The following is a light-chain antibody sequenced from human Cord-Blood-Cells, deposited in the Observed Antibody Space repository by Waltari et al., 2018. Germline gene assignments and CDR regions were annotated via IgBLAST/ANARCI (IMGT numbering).Light chain of an antibody. J-gene: IGLJ2*01. V-gene: IGLV2-14*01. CDR1: SSDVGCYNY. CDR2: DVS. Sequence: QSALTQPASVSGSPGQPITISCTGTSSDVGCYNYVSWYQQHPGKAPKPMIYDVSKRPSGVSNRFSGSKSGNTASLTISGLQAEDEADYYCSSYTSSSTLVFGGGTKLTVL. CDR3: SSYTSSSTLV.